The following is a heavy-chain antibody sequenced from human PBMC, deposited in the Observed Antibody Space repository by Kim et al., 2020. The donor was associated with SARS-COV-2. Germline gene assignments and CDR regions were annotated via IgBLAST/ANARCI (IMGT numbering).Heavy chain of an antibody. V-gene: IGHV4-59*13. CDR2: IYYSGST. Sequence: SETLSLTCTVSGGSISSYYWSWIRQPPGKGLEWIGYIYYSGSTNYNPSLKSRVTISVDTSKNQFSLKLSSVTAADTAVYYCARVSGSGSYLAYYYYGMDVWGQGTTVTVSS. CDR3: ARVSGSGSYLAYYYYGMDV. J-gene: IGHJ6*02. CDR1: GGSISSYY. D-gene: IGHD3-10*01.